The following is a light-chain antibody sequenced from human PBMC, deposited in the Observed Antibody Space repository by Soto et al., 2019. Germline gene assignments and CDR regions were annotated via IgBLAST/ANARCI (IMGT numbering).Light chain of an antibody. CDR1: QRISTW. Sequence: DLQMTQSPSTLSAFVVDIVTIICRASQRISTWLAWYKQKPGKAPTLLIYDASILKSGVPSTFNGNGSGTEFTLTISSLQPDDFATYYCQQYNSYSFGQGTKVDIK. J-gene: IGKJ1*01. V-gene: IGKV1-5*02. CDR2: DAS. CDR3: QQYNSYS.